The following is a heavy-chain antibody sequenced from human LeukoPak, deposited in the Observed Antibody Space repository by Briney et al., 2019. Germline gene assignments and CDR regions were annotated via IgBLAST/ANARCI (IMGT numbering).Heavy chain of an antibody. CDR1: GYTFTGYY. Sequence: ASVRVSCKASGYTFTGYYIHWVRQAPGQGLEWMGWVNPNSGGTQSAQKFQGRVTMTRDTSITTAYMELSRLTSDDTAVYYCARLADTVFGVMPYFFDFWGQGTLVTVSS. V-gene: IGHV1-2*02. D-gene: IGHD3-3*01. CDR2: VNPNSGGT. J-gene: IGHJ4*02. CDR3: ARLADTVFGVMPYFFDF.